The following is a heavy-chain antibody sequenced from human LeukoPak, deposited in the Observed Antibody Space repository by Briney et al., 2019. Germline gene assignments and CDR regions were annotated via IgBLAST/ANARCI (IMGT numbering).Heavy chain of an antibody. V-gene: IGHV3-15*01. CDR3: AKDPLPIQLWLGYYMDV. J-gene: IGHJ6*03. D-gene: IGHD5-18*01. Sequence: PGGSLRLSCVASGFNFTNAWMSWVRQAPGKGLEWVGRIKRQKDGMTIDYVASVKGRFTISRDDPKNMLYLQMKSLKVEDTAVYYCAKDPLPIQLWLGYYMDVWGKGTTVTVSS. CDR2: IKRQKDGMTI. CDR1: GFNFTNAW.